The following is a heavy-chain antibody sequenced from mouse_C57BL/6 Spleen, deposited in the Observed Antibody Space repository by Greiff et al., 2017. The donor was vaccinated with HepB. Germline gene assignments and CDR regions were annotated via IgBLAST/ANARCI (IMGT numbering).Heavy chain of an antibody. CDR2: IDPSDSYT. Sequence: QVQLQQPGAELVMPGASVKLSCKASGYTFTSYWMHWVKQRPGQGLEWIGEIDPSDSYTNYNQKFKGKSTLTVDKSSSTAYMQLSSLTSEDSAVYYCARRGTGYFAYWGQGTTLTVSS. D-gene: IGHD3-3*01. CDR3: ARRGTGYFAY. V-gene: IGHV1-69*01. CDR1: GYTFTSYW. J-gene: IGHJ2*01.